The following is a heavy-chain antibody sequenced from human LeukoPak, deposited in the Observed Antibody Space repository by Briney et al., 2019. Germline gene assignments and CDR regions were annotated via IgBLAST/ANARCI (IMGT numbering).Heavy chain of an antibody. D-gene: IGHD2-2*01. CDR2: IIPIFGTA. Sequence: ASVKVSCKASGYTFTGYYMHWVRQAPGQGLEWMGGIIPIFGTANYAQKFQGRVTITADESTSTAYMELSSLRSEDTAVYYCARYQPRTKGFDYWGQGTLVTVSS. J-gene: IGHJ4*02. CDR1: GYTFTGYY. CDR3: ARYQPRTKGFDY. V-gene: IGHV1-69*13.